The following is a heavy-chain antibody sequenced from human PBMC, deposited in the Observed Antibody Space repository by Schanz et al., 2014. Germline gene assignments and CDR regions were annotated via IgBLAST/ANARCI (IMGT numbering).Heavy chain of an antibody. CDR3: AKGRFGELSAFDI. J-gene: IGHJ3*02. Sequence: EVQLVESGGGLVQPGGSLRLSCAASGFTFSTSTMHWVRQAPGKGLEWVAAVSSRSDEIKYADSVRGRFTISRDNSKNTLYLQMNSLRAEDTAVYYCAKGRFGELSAFDIWGQGTMVTVSS. D-gene: IGHD3-10*01. V-gene: IGHV3-23*04. CDR1: GFTFSTST. CDR2: VSSRSDEI.